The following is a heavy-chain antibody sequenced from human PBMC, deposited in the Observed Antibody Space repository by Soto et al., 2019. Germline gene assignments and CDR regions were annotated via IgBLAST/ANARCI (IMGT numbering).Heavy chain of an antibody. CDR3: ARGVDSWSGYLF. V-gene: IGHV4-34*01. J-gene: IGHJ4*02. CDR1: GGSFDGYY. D-gene: IGHD3-3*01. Sequence: LSLTCALYGGSFDGYYWSWIRQSPGKGLEWIGEIHHSGSTKYNPSLKSRVSLSVDTSTKQFSLKMTSMPAADRGVDCCARGVDSWSGYLFWVQRTPVAVSS. CDR2: IHHSGST.